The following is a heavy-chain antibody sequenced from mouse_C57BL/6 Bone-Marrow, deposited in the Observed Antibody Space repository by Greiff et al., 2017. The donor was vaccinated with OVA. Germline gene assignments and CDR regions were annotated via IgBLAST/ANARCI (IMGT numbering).Heavy chain of an antibody. CDR3: AREDYSNYNPYFDY. CDR1: GYTFTSYG. CDR2: IYPRSGNT. D-gene: IGHD2-5*01. Sequence: LVESGAELARPGASVKLSCKASGYTFTSYGISWVKQRTGQGLEWIGEIYPRSGNTYYNEKFKGKATLTADKSSSTAYMELRSLTSEDSAVYFCAREDYSNYNPYFDYWGQGTTLTVSS. V-gene: IGHV1-81*01. J-gene: IGHJ2*01.